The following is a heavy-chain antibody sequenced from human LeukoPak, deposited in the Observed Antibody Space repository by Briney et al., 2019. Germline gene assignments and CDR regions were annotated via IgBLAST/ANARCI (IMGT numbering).Heavy chain of an antibody. CDR1: GDSISSFY. D-gene: IGHD6-13*01. V-gene: IGHV4-59*01. J-gene: IGHJ5*02. CDR2: ISYTGST. Sequence: SETLSLTCTVSGDSISSFYWSWIRQPPGKGLEWIGYISYTGSTNYTPSLKSRVTISIDTSKNQFSLKLSSVTAADTAVYYCARHGQQLVDWFDPWGQGTLVTVSS. CDR3: ARHGQQLVDWFDP.